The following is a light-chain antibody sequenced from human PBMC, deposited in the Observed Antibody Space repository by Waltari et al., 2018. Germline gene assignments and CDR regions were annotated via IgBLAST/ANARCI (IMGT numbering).Light chain of an antibody. CDR2: YNSDSDN. CDR1: SGLHVGSSR. J-gene: IGLJ2*01. Sequence: QAVLTQPSSLPASPGASASPTFTFRSGLHVGSSRIYWYQQKPGSPPHYLLRYNSDSDNHQDSRVPRRFSGSKDASANAGILLISGLQSDDEADYYCMTWHDNAVVFGGGTTLSVL. V-gene: IGLV5-45*02. CDR3: MTWHDNAVV.